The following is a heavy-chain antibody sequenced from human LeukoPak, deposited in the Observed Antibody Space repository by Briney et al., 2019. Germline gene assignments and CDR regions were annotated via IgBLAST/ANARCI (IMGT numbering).Heavy chain of an antibody. CDR3: ATGIAVAHAFDI. Sequence: GGSLRLSCATSGFTFSTSGMHWVRQAPGKGLEWVAFIRYDGSNTYHADSVKGRFTISRDNAKNSLSLQMNSLRADDTAVYYCATGIAVAHAFDIWGQGTMVTVSS. J-gene: IGHJ3*02. CDR1: GFTFSTSG. V-gene: IGHV3-30*02. CDR2: IRYDGSNT. D-gene: IGHD6-19*01.